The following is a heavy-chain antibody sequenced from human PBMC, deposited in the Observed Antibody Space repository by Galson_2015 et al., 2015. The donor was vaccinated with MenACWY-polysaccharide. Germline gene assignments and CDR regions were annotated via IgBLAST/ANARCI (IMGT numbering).Heavy chain of an antibody. J-gene: IGHJ4*02. CDR1: GFTFSSYS. D-gene: IGHD3-10*01. V-gene: IGHV3-23*01. CDR2: LSASGDKT. Sequence: SLRLSCAAFGFTFSSYSMNWVRQDPGKGLEWVSGLSASGDKTYYADSVKGRFTISRDNSKNTLYLRMNSLRAEDTAIYHCVKSGLGNLGYSMVRGVDYWGRGSLATVSS. CDR3: VKSGLGNLGYSMVRGVDY.